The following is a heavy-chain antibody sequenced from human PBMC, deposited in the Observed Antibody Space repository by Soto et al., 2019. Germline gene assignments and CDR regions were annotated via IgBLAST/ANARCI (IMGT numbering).Heavy chain of an antibody. CDR1: GFTFSSYT. J-gene: IGHJ5*02. V-gene: IGHV3-23*01. CDR2: ISDSGGST. Sequence: GGSLRLSCAASGFTFSSYTMSGVRQAPGKGLEWVSTISDSGGSTYYADSVKGRFTISRDNSKNTLYLQMNSLRAEDTAVYYCAKDRPRYSSGPNWFDPWGQGTLVAVSS. D-gene: IGHD6-19*01. CDR3: AKDRPRYSSGPNWFDP.